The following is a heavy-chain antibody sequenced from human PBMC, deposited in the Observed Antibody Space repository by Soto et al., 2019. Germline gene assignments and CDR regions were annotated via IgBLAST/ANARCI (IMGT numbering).Heavy chain of an antibody. D-gene: IGHD2-8*01. CDR1: GFTFSAYA. CDR2: VGGSDTDK. CDR3: AKDATAVNGVWDPFDM. V-gene: IGHV3-23*01. Sequence: EVQLLESGGGVVQPGGSLRLSCAASGFTFSAYAMSWVRQAPGKGLQWVAGVGGSDTDKHYADSVRGRFTVSRDNSKNTLYLQKNSVRVDDTAVYYCAKDATAVNGVWDPFDMWGQGTEVTVSS. J-gene: IGHJ3*02.